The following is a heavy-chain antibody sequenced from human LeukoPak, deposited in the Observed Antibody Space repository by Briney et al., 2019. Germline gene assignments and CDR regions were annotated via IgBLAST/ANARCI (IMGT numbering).Heavy chain of an antibody. Sequence: PGGSLRLSCAASGFTFSSYGIHWVRQAPGKGLEWVAVISYDGSNKYYADSVKGRFTISRNNSKNTLYLQMNSLRAEDTAVYYCARGRQYSSSSQGCWGQGTLVTVSS. D-gene: IGHD6-6*01. CDR1: GFTFSSYG. V-gene: IGHV3-30*12. CDR3: ARGRQYSSSSQGC. J-gene: IGHJ4*02. CDR2: ISYDGSNK.